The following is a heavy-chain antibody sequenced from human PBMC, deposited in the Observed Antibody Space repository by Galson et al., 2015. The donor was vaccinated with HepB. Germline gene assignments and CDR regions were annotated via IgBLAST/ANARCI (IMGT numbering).Heavy chain of an antibody. CDR3: ARDTSDTWYLFNS. Sequence: SLRLSCAASGFSFSSYSMNWVRQAPGKGLEWVSYIGRSTGAVYYADSVKGRFTISRDNDKNSLFLQLNSLRAEDTAVYYCARDTSDTWYLFNSWGRGTLVTVSS. CDR2: IGRSTGAV. D-gene: IGHD6-13*01. V-gene: IGHV3-48*01. J-gene: IGHJ4*02. CDR1: GFSFSSYS.